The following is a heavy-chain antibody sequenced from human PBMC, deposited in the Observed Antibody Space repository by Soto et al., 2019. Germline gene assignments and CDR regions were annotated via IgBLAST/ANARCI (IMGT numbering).Heavy chain of an antibody. D-gene: IGHD3-22*01. CDR2: LIPIFGTG. V-gene: IGHV1-69*13. J-gene: IGHJ5*02. CDR1: GGTFNNNG. CDR3: AIDRMHFDRTGYPGRRLFDP. Sequence: GASVKFSCKASGGTFNNNGVTWVRQAPGQGLEWMGGLIPIFGTGSYAQRFQGRVTLIADESTSTAYMELNSLRSEDTAVYYCAIDRMHFDRTGYPGRRLFDPWGQGTLVTVSS.